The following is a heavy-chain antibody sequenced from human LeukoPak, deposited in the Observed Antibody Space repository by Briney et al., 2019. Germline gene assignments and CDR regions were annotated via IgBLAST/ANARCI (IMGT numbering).Heavy chain of an antibody. CDR1: GYSFTSYC. J-gene: IGHJ3*01. CDR3: GMSGDRVPLQDDVFDV. D-gene: IGHD1-26*01. Sequence: GESLKISCKVSGYSFTSYCIGWVRQMPGKGLEWMGIIYPGDSGPTYSPSFQGQVTISVDKSISTAYLQWSSLQASGTAMSYCGMSGDRVPLQDDVFDVWGQGTMVTVST. CDR2: IYPGDSGP. V-gene: IGHV5-51*01.